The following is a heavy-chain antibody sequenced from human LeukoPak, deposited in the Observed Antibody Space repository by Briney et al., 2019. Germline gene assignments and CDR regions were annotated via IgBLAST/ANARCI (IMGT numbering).Heavy chain of an antibody. D-gene: IGHD2-21*02. V-gene: IGHV3-74*01. CDR3: ARSSRGDAINFDY. Sequence: PGGSLRLSCAASGFTFSTYWMHWVRQAPGKGLVWVSRINSDGSTTSYADSVKGQFTISRDNAKNTLYLQMNSLRAEDTAVYYRARSSRGDAINFDYWGQGTLATVSS. CDR1: GFTFSTYW. J-gene: IGHJ4*02. CDR2: INSDGSTT.